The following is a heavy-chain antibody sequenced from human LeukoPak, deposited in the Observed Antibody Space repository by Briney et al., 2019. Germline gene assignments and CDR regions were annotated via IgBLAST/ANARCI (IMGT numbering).Heavy chain of an antibody. V-gene: IGHV3-33*01. CDR3: ARASTTSWTYLDY. CDR2: IDYDGSNK. D-gene: IGHD2-2*01. J-gene: IGHJ4*02. CDR1: GFTFSNYG. Sequence: GSPLRLSCAASGFTFSNYGMHWVRQAPDKGLERVAVIDYDGSNKNSADSGKGRFTISRDNSKNTLYLQMNSLRADDTAVYFCARASTTSWTYLDYWGQGTLVTVSS.